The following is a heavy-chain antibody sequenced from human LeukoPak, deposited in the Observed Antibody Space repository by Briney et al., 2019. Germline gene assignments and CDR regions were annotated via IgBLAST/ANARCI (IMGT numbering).Heavy chain of an antibody. Sequence: SVKVSCKASGGTFSSYAISWVRQAPGQGLEWMGRIIPILGIANYAQKFQGRVTITADKSTSTAYMELSSLRSEDTAMYYCARSAHIPPPNYHYGMDVWGQGTTVTVSS. J-gene: IGHJ6*02. CDR2: IIPILGIA. D-gene: IGHD2-2*02. CDR3: ARSAHIPPPNYHYGMDV. CDR1: GGTFSSYA. V-gene: IGHV1-69*04.